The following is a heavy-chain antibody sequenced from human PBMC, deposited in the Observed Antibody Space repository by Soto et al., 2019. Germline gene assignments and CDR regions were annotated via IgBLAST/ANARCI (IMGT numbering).Heavy chain of an antibody. Sequence: EVQLVESGGGLVQPGGSLRLSCAASGFTFSSYEMNWVRQAPGKGLEWVSYISSSGSTIYYADSVKGRFTISRDNAKNSLYLQMNSLRAEDTAVYYCARKKRYCSGGSCYSDAFDIWGQGTMVTVSS. CDR2: ISSSGSTI. CDR3: ARKKRYCSGGSCYSDAFDI. CDR1: GFTFSSYE. D-gene: IGHD2-15*01. V-gene: IGHV3-48*03. J-gene: IGHJ3*02.